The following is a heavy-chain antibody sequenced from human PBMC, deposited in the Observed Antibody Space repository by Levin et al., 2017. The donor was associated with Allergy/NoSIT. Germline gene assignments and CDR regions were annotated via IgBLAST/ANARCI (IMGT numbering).Heavy chain of an antibody. CDR2: IIPIFGTA. V-gene: IGHV1-69*13. D-gene: IGHD3-22*01. J-gene: IGHJ4*02. CDR1: GGTFSSYA. Sequence: SVKVSCKASGGTFSSYAISWVRQAPGQGLEWMGGIIPIFGTANYAQKFQGRVTITADESTSTAYMELSSLRSEDTAVYYCARDYYDSSGYYFTFDYWGQGTLVTVSS. CDR3: ARDYYDSSGYYFTFDY.